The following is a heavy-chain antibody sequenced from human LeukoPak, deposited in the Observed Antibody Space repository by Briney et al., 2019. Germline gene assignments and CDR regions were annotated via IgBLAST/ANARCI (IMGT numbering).Heavy chain of an antibody. CDR2: ISYDGSDK. Sequence: PGRSLRLSCAASGFAFSSYAMHWVRQAPGKGLEWVAVISYDGSDKYYADSVKGRFTISRDNAKNTLYLQMNSLRAEDTAVYYCARVRMGDDFNPFDYWGQGTLVTVSS. CDR1: GFAFSSYA. J-gene: IGHJ4*02. V-gene: IGHV3-30*07. D-gene: IGHD3-16*01. CDR3: ARVRMGDDFNPFDY.